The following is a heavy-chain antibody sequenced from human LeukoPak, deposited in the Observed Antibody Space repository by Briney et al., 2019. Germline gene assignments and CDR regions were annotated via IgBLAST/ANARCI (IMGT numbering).Heavy chain of an antibody. CDR3: AKEGPVGTFDY. J-gene: IGHJ4*02. CDR1: GFTFSDYA. D-gene: IGHD1-1*01. V-gene: IGHV3-30*02. CDR2: IRYDGSDS. Sequence: PGGSLRLSCSAFGFTFSDYAFHWVRQAPGKGLEWLAFIRYDGSDSYYTDSVKGRFTISRDNSKKTLYLQMNSLITEDTALYYCAKEGPVGTFDYWGQGTLVTVSS.